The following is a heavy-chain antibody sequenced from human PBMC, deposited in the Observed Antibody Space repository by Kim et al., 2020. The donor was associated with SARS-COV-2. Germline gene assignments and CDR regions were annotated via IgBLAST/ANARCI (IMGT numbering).Heavy chain of an antibody. V-gene: IGHV4-34*01. Sequence: SETLSLTCAVYGGSFSGYYWSWIRQPPGKGLEWLGEINHSGSTNYNPSLKIRVTISVDTSKNQFSLKLSSVTAADTAVYYCARGTRQWLVRGPYYYYMDV. J-gene: IGHJ6*03. CDR2: INHSGST. CDR1: GGSFSGYY. D-gene: IGHD6-19*01. CDR3: ARGTRQWLVRGPYYYYMDV.